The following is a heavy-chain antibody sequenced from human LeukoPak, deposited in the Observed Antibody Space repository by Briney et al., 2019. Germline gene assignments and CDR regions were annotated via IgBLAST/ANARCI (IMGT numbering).Heavy chain of an antibody. CDR2: IKQDGSET. V-gene: IGHV3-7*05. CDR3: ARVDTMLRGVIIVRFFGY. Sequence: GGSLRLSCVASGFTLSTYWMTWVRQAPGKGLEWVASIKQDGSETYYVDSVKGRFTISRDNAKNSLYLQMNSLRAEDTALYYCARVDTMLRGVIIVRFFGYWGQGTLVTVSS. D-gene: IGHD3-10*01. J-gene: IGHJ4*02. CDR1: GFTLSTYW.